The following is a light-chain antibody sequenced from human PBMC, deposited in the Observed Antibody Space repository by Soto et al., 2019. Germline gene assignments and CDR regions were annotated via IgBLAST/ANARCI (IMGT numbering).Light chain of an antibody. CDR1: QSVANNY. CDR2: GAS. CDR3: QQYGGSPLVT. Sequence: EVVLTQSPGTLSLSPGERATLSCRASQSVANNYLAWYQQKPGQAPRLLLYGASTRATGIPDRFSGSGSGTDFNLTISRLEPDDFAVYYCQQYGGSPLVTFGGGTKVEIK. J-gene: IGKJ4*01. V-gene: IGKV3-20*01.